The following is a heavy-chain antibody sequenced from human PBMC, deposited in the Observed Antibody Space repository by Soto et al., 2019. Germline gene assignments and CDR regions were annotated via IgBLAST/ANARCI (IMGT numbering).Heavy chain of an antibody. Sequence: SETLSLTCTVSGGSISSSSYYWGWIRQPPGKGLEWIGSIYYSGSTYYNPSLKSRVTISVDTSKNQFSLKLSSVTAADTAVYYCARHGDVGSDYDFWSGSGGYFDYWGQGTLVTVSS. J-gene: IGHJ4*02. CDR3: ARHGDVGSDYDFWSGSGGYFDY. D-gene: IGHD3-3*01. V-gene: IGHV4-39*01. CDR2: IYYSGST. CDR1: GGSISSSSYY.